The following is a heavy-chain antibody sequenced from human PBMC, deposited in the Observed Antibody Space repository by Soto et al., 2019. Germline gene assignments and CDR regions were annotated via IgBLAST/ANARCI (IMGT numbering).Heavy chain of an antibody. CDR2: VSNSGGST. CDR3: ASSASPDAY. CDR1: GFTFTNYA. J-gene: IGHJ4*01. D-gene: IGHD2-15*01. Sequence: GGSLRLSCEASGFTFTNYAMNWVRQAPGKGLEWVSSVSNSGGSTNYADSVTARFTISRDNAKNSLFLQMNSLRAEDTAVYYCASSASPDAYSGHGTLVTVSS. V-gene: IGHV3-23*01.